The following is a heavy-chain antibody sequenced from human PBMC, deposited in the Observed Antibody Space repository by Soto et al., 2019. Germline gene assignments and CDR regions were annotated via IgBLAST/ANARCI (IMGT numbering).Heavy chain of an antibody. D-gene: IGHD3-3*01. J-gene: IGHJ4*02. CDR2: IDNSGST. Sequence: LSLTCTVSGGSISNYFCNWIRQPAGKGLEWIGRIDNSGSTNYNPSLKGRITMSADTSRNQFSLKLNSVTAADTAVYYCARGGQDFWSGPFDYWGQGALVTVSS. CDR3: ARGGQDFWSGPFDY. V-gene: IGHV4-4*07. CDR1: GGSISNYF.